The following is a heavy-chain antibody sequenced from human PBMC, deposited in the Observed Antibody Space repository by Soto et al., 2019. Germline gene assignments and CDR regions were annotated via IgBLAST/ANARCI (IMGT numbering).Heavy chain of an antibody. Sequence: ASVKVSCKASGYTFTSYAMHWVRQAPGQRLEWMGWINAGNGNTKYSQKFQGRVTITRDTSASTAYMELSSLRSEDTAVYYCARDWEDYGDSYYYYGMDVWGQGTTVTVSS. J-gene: IGHJ6*02. V-gene: IGHV1-3*01. D-gene: IGHD4-17*01. CDR2: INAGNGNT. CDR3: ARDWEDYGDSYYYYGMDV. CDR1: GYTFTSYA.